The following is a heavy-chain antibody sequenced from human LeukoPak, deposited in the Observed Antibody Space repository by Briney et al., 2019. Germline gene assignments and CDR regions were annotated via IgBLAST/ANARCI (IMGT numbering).Heavy chain of an antibody. J-gene: IGHJ4*02. CDR1: GFSFSSFG. CDR2: IWYDGSNK. D-gene: IGHD6-13*01. Sequence: GGSLRLSCAASGFSFSSFGMHWVRQAPGKGLEWVAVIWYDGSNKYYADSVKGRFTISRDNSKNTLYLQMNSLRAEDTAVYYCARDSQLALSYWGQGTLVTVSS. V-gene: IGHV3-33*01. CDR3: ARDSQLALSY.